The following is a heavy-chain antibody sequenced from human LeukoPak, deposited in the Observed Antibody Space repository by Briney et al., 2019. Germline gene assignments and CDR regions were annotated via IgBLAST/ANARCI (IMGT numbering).Heavy chain of an antibody. CDR2: IHSSGST. CDR3: ARDPGDTDWYNFDF. J-gene: IGHJ4*02. D-gene: IGHD3-9*01. Sequence: PSDTLSLTCTVSGGSLSGHFWSWFRRPPGKGLENMGYIHSSGSTNYNPSYKRRVPVSLEMSKNQFSLSLSSVTAADTAVYYCARDPGDTDWYNFDFWGQGILVTVSS. CDR1: GGSLSGHF. V-gene: IGHV4-59*11.